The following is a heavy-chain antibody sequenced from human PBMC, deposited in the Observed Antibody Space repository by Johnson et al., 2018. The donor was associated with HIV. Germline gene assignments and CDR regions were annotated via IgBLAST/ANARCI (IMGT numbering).Heavy chain of an antibody. J-gene: IGHJ3*02. CDR2: IWDDGSKK. Sequence: QVLLVESGGGVVQPGRSLRLSCAASGFIFSDYAMHWVRQAPGKGLERVAVIWDDGSKKSYVDSVKGRFNFTRDNSKNTLYLQMNSLRAEDTAVYYCARDGEDSTSSSGAFDIWGQGTMVTVSS. V-gene: IGHV3-33*01. D-gene: IGHD6-6*01. CDR3: ARDGEDSTSSSGAFDI. CDR1: GFIFSDYA.